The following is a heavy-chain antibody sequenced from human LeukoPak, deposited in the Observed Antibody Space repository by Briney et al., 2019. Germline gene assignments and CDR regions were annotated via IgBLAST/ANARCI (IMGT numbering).Heavy chain of an antibody. CDR1: GYPISSGYY. CDR3: ARHGGSNHIQRTFDI. Sequence: PSETLSLTCDVSGYPISSGYYWGWIRQPPGKGLEFIGSMYHSGSTYYNPSLKSRVTISVDTSKNQFSLKLSSVTAADTAVYYCARHGGSNHIQRTFDIWGQGTMVTASS. D-gene: IGHD1-26*01. V-gene: IGHV4-38-2*01. J-gene: IGHJ3*02. CDR2: MYHSGST.